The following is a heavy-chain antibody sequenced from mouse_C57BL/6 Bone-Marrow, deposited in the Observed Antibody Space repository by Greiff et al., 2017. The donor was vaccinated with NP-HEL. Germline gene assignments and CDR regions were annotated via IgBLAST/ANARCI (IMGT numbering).Heavy chain of an antibody. V-gene: IGHV14-2*01. CDR1: GFNFKDYY. CDR2: IDPEDGET. Sequence: VQLQQPGAELVKPGASVKLSCTASGFNFKDYYMHWVKQRPEQGLEWIGRIDPEDGETKYAPKFQGQATITVDKSSNTAYLQLSSLASEDAAVYYCAGSSGEAYWGQGTLVTVSA. CDR3: AGSSGEAY. J-gene: IGHJ3*01. D-gene: IGHD3-2*02.